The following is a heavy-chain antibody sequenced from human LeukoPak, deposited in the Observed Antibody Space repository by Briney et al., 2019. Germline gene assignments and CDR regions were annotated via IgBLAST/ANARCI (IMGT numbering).Heavy chain of an antibody. CDR3: ARVRAVGATTNYYYMDV. CDR1: GGTFSSYA. V-gene: IGHV1-69*05. Sequence: SVKVSCKASGGTFSSYAISWVRQAPGQGLEWMGGIIPIFGTANYAQKFQGRVTITTDESTSTAYVELSSLRSEDTAVYYCARVRAVGATTNYYYMDVWGKGTTVTVSS. D-gene: IGHD1-26*01. J-gene: IGHJ6*03. CDR2: IIPIFGTA.